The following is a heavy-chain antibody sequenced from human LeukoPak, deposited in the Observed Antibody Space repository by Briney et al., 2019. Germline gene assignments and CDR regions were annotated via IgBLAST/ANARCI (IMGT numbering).Heavy chain of an antibody. CDR1: GGTFSSYA. V-gene: IGHV1-69*06. D-gene: IGHD5-18*01. CDR2: IIPIFGTA. J-gene: IGHJ4*02. Sequence: AASVKVSCKASGGTFSSYAISWVRQAPGQGLEWMGGIIPIFGTANYAQKFQGRVTITADKSTSTAYMELSSLRSEDTAVYYCAAPPLGGYSYVDYWGQGTLVTVSS. CDR3: AAPPLGGYSYVDY.